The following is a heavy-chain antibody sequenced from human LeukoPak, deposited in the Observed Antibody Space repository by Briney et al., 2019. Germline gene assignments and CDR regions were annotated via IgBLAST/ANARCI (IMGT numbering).Heavy chain of an antibody. Sequence: PGGSLRLSCAASGFAFSGYAISWVRQPPGKGLEWVSSISGSGGSTYYADSVKGRFTISRDNSKNTLYLQMNSLRAEDTALYYCAKGTMVTTYNWDHWGQGTLVTVSS. D-gene: IGHD4-17*01. CDR3: AKGTMVTTYNWDH. V-gene: IGHV3-23*01. CDR2: ISGSGGST. J-gene: IGHJ4*02. CDR1: GFAFSGYA.